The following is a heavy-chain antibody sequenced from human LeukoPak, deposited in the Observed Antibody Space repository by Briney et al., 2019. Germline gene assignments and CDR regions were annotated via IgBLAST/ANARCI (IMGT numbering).Heavy chain of an antibody. V-gene: IGHV4-4*07. Sequence: SETLSLTCTVSGGSISSYYWSWIRQPAGEGLEWIGRLHTSGSTHYNPSLKSRVTISVDTSKNQFSLNLSSVTAADTAVYYCARVGGYSYIDVWGKGTTVTISS. CDR2: LHTSGST. CDR3: ARVGGYSYIDV. CDR1: GGSISSYY. D-gene: IGHD1-26*01. J-gene: IGHJ6*03.